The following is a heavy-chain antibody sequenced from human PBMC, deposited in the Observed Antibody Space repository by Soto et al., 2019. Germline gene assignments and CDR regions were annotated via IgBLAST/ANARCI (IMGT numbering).Heavy chain of an antibody. J-gene: IGHJ4*02. CDR3: AKADGQQWLIPHLDN. V-gene: IGHV3-23*01. Sequence: PGGSLRLSCVASGFNFKKFAMAWVRQAAGEGLEWVSGISCCGGSASYADSVKGRFSIARDDSKNTVSLQLNSLRVEDTAQYYCAKADGQQWLIPHLDNWGQGXLVTVSS. CDR2: ISCCGGSA. D-gene: IGHD6-19*01. CDR1: GFNFKKFA.